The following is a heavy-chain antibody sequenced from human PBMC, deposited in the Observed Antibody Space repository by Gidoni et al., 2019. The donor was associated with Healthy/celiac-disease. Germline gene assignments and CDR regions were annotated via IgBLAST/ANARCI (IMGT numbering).Heavy chain of an antibody. Sequence: EVQLVESGEVVVQPGGSLRLACAACGFTCDDYTMHWVRQAPGKGLECVSLISWDGGSIYYANSVKGRFTISRDNSKISLYLQMNSLRTEDTALYYCAKDLSGGLDYWGQGTLVTVSS. CDR2: ISWDGGSI. CDR3: AKDLSGGLDY. CDR1: GFTCDDYT. J-gene: IGHJ4*02. D-gene: IGHD6-19*01. V-gene: IGHV3-43*01.